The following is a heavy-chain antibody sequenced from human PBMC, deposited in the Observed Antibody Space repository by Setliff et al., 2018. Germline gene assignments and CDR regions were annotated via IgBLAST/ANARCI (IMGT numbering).Heavy chain of an antibody. Sequence: LRLSCAASGFTFSTYRMHWVRQAPGKGLEWVAVIWDDGGNKYHADSVKGRFTISRDNSKNTLYLQMNSLRPEDTAVYYCARTCSGSGCYAGLESWGQGTPVTVS. CDR3: ARTCSGSGCYAGLES. V-gene: IGHV3-33*08. D-gene: IGHD2-15*01. CDR2: IWDDGGNK. J-gene: IGHJ4*02. CDR1: GFTFSTYR.